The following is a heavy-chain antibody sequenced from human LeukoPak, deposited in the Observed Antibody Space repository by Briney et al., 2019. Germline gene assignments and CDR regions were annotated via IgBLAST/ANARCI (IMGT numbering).Heavy chain of an antibody. CDR3: AKGSYYDSSGSFYFDY. CDR1: GFTFSSYA. CDR2: ISGSGDNT. D-gene: IGHD3-22*01. J-gene: IGHJ4*02. Sequence: GGSLRLSCAASGFTFSSYAMSWVRQAPGKVLEWVSGISGSGDNTYYADSVKGRFTISRDNSKNTLYVQVNSLGTEDTAAYYCAKGSYYDSSGSFYFDYWGQGTLVTVSS. V-gene: IGHV3-23*01.